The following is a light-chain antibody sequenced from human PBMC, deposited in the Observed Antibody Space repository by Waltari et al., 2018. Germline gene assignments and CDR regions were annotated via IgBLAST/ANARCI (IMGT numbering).Light chain of an antibody. CDR3: QQYYSTPLT. J-gene: IGKJ4*01. CDR2: WAS. V-gene: IGKV4-1*01. CDR1: ESVLYSSNNKNH. Sequence: DIVMTQSPESLAVSLGERATINCTSSESVLYSSNNKNHLAWYQQKPGQPPKLLLYWASTRESGVPDRFSGSGSETDFTLTVTSLQAEDAAVYYCQQYYSTPLTFGGGTRVEI.